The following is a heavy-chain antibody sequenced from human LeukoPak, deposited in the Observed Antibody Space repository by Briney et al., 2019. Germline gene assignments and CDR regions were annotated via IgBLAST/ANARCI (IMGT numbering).Heavy chain of an antibody. V-gene: IGHV4-39*01. CDR3: ARWYYYDSSGYDDAFDI. CDR1: GGSISSSSYY. Sequence: PSETLSLTCTVSGGSISSSSYYWGWIRQPPGKGLEWIGYIFYSGSTYYNPSLKSRVTISVDTSKNQFSLKLSSVTAADTAVYYCARWYYYDSSGYDDAFDIWGQGTMVTVSS. J-gene: IGHJ3*02. D-gene: IGHD3-22*01. CDR2: IFYSGST.